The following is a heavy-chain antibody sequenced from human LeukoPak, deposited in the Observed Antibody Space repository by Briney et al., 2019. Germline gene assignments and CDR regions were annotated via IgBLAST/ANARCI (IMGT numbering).Heavy chain of an antibody. CDR2: IKQDGSEK. V-gene: IGHV3-7*01. CDR3: ASSITVPLPDYYYYGMDV. Sequence: GGSLRLSCAASGFTFSSYWMSWVRQAPGRGLEWVANIKQDGSEKYYVDSVKGRFTISRDNAKNSLYLQMNSLRAEDTAVYYCASSITVPLPDYYYYGMDVWGQGTTVTVSS. D-gene: IGHD4-11*01. CDR1: GFTFSSYW. J-gene: IGHJ6*02.